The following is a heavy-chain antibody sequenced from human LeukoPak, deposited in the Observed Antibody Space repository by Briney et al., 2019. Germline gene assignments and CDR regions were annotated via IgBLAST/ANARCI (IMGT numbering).Heavy chain of an antibody. D-gene: IGHD2-15*01. CDR2: IGGSTNNI. CDR1: GFTFSSSS. CDR3: ARAESGRFFAMGYFDY. V-gene: IGHV3-48*04. J-gene: IGHJ4*02. Sequence: GGSLRLSCAASGFTFSSSSMNCVRQAPGKGLEWVSYIGGSTNNIYYADSVKGRFTISRDNAKNSLYLQMSSLRAEDTAVYYCARAESGRFFAMGYFDYWGQGALVTVSS.